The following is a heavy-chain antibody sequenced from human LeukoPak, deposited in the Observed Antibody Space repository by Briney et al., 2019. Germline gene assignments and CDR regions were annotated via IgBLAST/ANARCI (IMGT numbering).Heavy chain of an antibody. J-gene: IGHJ4*02. D-gene: IGHD4-23*01. CDR1: GFTFSSYG. CDR2: IRYDGSNK. V-gene: IGHV3-30*02. CDR3: AKDLTHETYGGNSSPFDY. Sequence: GGSLRLSCAASGFTFSSYGMHWVRQAPGKGLEWVAFIRYDGSNKYYADSMKGRFTISRDNSKNTLYLRMNSLRAEDTAVYYCAKDLTHETYGGNSSPFDYWGQGTLVTVSS.